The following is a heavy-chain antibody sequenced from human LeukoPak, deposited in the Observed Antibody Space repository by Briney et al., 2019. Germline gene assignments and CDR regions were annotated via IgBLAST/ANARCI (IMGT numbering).Heavy chain of an antibody. CDR3: ARDHNWAPDY. D-gene: IGHD1-20*01. V-gene: IGHV1-2*02. Sequence: GASVKVSCKASGYTFTGYYMHWVRQAPGQGLEWMGWINPNSGGTNYAQKFQGRVSVTRDMSISTAYMELSRLTSDDTAVYHCARDHNWAPDYWGQGTLVSVSS. CDR1: GYTFTGYY. J-gene: IGHJ4*02. CDR2: INPNSGGT.